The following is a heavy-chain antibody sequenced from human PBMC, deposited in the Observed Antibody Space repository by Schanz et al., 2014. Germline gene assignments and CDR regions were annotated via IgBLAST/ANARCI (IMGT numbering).Heavy chain of an antibody. CDR3: ARETTIITEGAFDV. J-gene: IGHJ3*01. V-gene: IGHV1-18*01. CDR2: ISAFDDKT. Sequence: QVQLVQSAPEVKKPGASVKVSCKASGYSFTTYGLNWVRQAPGQGPEWMGWISAFDDKTDYAQNFQGRLIMTTDTSTYTVYMELRGLRSDDTAVYYCARETTIITEGAFDVWGQGTMVTVSS. CDR1: GYSFTTYG. D-gene: IGHD3-9*01.